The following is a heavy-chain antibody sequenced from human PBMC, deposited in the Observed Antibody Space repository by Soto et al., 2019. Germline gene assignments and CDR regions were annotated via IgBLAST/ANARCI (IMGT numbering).Heavy chain of an antibody. CDR1: GFTFSSYA. CDR2: ISGSGGST. Sequence: AGGSLRLSCAASGFTFSSYAMSWVRQAPGKGLEWVSAISGSGGSTYYADSVKGRFTISRDNSKNTLYLQMNSLRAEDTAVYYCAKADSGYDFGFDYWGQGTLVTVSS. CDR3: AKADSGYDFGFDY. J-gene: IGHJ4*02. D-gene: IGHD5-12*01. V-gene: IGHV3-23*01.